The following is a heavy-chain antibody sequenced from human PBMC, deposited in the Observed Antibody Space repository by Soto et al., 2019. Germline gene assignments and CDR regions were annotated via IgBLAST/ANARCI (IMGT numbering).Heavy chain of an antibody. CDR3: ARLYCSSTSCYPLYFDY. D-gene: IGHD2-2*01. Sequence: PSETLSLTCTVSGGSISSYYWSWIRQPPGKGLEWIGYIYYSGSTNYNPSLKSRVTISVDTSKNQFSLKLSSVTAADTAVYYCARLYCSSTSCYPLYFDYWGQGHLVTVSS. CDR2: IYYSGST. V-gene: IGHV4-59*01. J-gene: IGHJ4*02. CDR1: GGSISSYY.